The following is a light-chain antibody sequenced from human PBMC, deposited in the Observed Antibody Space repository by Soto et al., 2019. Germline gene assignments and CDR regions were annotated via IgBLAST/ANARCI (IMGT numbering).Light chain of an antibody. CDR2: EVT. J-gene: IGLJ2*01. Sequence: QSALNQPPFASGSLGQSVTISCTGTSSDVGGYNYVSWHQQHPGKAPKVMIYEVTKRPPGVPDRFSGSKSGNTASLTVSGLQAEDEADYYCSSFAGGGNPVLLGGGTKLTVL. CDR1: SSDVGGYNY. V-gene: IGLV2-8*01. CDR3: SSFAGGGNPVL.